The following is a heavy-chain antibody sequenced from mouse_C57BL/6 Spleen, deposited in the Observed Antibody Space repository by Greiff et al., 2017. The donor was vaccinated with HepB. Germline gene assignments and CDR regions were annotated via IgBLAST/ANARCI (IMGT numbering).Heavy chain of an antibody. J-gene: IGHJ4*01. CDR2: IDPSDSYT. CDR3: ARSEFHYAMDY. V-gene: IGHV1-50*01. Sequence: QVQLQQPGAELVKPGASVKLSCKASGYTFTSYWMQWVKQRPGQGLEWIGEIDPSDSYTNYNQKFKGKATLTVDTSSSTAYMQLSSLTSEDSAVYYCARSEFHYAMDYWGQGTSVTVSS. CDR1: GYTFTSYW.